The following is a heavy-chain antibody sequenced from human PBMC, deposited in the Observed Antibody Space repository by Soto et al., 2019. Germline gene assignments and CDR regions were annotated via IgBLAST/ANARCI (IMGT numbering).Heavy chain of an antibody. Sequence: QVQLVQSGAEVKKPGSSVKVSCKASGGTFSSYAISWVRQAPGQGLEWMGGIIPIFGTANYAQKFQGRVTIHADESTSTAYMEMSSLRSEDTAVSYGARDNLHSYGSGRYYNAAGYWGQGTLVTVSS. J-gene: IGHJ4*02. CDR1: GGTFSSYA. D-gene: IGHD3-10*01. V-gene: IGHV1-69*01. CDR2: IIPIFGTA. CDR3: ARDNLHSYGSGRYYNAAGY.